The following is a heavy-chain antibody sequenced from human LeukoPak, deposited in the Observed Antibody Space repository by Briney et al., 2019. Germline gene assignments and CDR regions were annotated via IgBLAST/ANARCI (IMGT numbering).Heavy chain of an antibody. CDR1: GFSFSNDA. Sequence: PGGSLRLSCAASGFSFSNDAMTWVRQAPGKGLEWVSTVTGSDDTTYYTDSVKGRFTISRDHSKNMLHLQMNSLRVEDTAIYYCAKGPQLYGVSPPANWGQGTLFTASS. J-gene: IGHJ4*02. CDR3: AKGPQLYGVSPPAN. V-gene: IGHV3-23*01. CDR2: VTGSDDTT. D-gene: IGHD2-8*01.